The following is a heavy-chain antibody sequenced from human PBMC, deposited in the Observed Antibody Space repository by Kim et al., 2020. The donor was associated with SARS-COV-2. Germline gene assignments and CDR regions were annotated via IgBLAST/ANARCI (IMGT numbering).Heavy chain of an antibody. CDR2: IYYSGNT. CDR3: ARALDYYDRSAYYD. Sequence: SETLCLTCTVSGGSISTSSYYWGWIRQPPGKGLEWIGNIYYSGNTYYNSSLKSRVTIFLDTSKNQFTLKLSSVTAADTAVYYCARALDYYDRSAYYDWGQGTLVTVSS. D-gene: IGHD3-22*01. J-gene: IGHJ4*02. V-gene: IGHV4-39*01. CDR1: GGSISTSSYY.